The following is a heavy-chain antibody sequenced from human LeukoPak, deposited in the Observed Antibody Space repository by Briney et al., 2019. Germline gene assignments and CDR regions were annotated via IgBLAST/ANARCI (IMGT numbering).Heavy chain of an antibody. J-gene: IGHJ3*02. D-gene: IGHD2-2*02. Sequence: GASVRVSCKASGYTFTSYGISWVRQAPGQGLEWMGWISAYNGNTNDAQKLQGRVTMTTDTSTSTAYMELRSLRSDDTAVYYCARDRVVPAAIIAFDIWGQGTMVTVSS. CDR1: GYTFTSYG. CDR2: ISAYNGNT. V-gene: IGHV1-18*01. CDR3: ARDRVVPAAIIAFDI.